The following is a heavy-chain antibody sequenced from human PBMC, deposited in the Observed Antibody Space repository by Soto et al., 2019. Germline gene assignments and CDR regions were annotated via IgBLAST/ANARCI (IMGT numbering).Heavy chain of an antibody. CDR3: AKLLRPGLQFFDF. CDR2: ISSSGDHT. V-gene: IGHV3-23*01. CDR1: GFTLSAYA. Sequence: GGSLRLSCAASGFTLSAYAMSWVRQAPGKGLDWVSAISSSGDHTFYADSVKGRFTISRDNSKNTLYLQVNSLRAEDTAVYYCAKLLRPGLQFFDFWGQGTLVTVSS. D-gene: IGHD4-4*01. J-gene: IGHJ4*02.